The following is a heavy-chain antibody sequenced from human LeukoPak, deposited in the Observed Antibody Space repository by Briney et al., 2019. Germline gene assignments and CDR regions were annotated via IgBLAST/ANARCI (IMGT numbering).Heavy chain of an antibody. J-gene: IGHJ5*02. D-gene: IGHD3-9*01. CDR1: GFTFSSYA. CDR3: AKDRGRTVRYFDRDPNWFDP. CDR2: ISGSGGSA. Sequence: GGSLRLSCAASGFTFSSYAMSWVRQAPGKGLEWVSAISGSGGSAYYADSVKGRFTISRDNSKNTLYLQMNSLRAEDTAVYYCAKDRGRTVRYFDRDPNWFDPWGQGTLVTVSS. V-gene: IGHV3-23*01.